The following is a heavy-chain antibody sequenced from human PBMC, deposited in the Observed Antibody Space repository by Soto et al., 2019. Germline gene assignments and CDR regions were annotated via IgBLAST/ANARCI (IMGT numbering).Heavy chain of an antibody. CDR3: ARHVSSGWRSAEYFQH. CDR1: GYSFTSYW. V-gene: IGHV5-51*01. CDR2: IYPGDSDT. Sequence: PGESLKISCKGSGYSFTSYWIGWVRQMPGKGLEWMGIIYPGDSDTRYSPSFQGQVTISADKSISTAYLQWSSLKASDTAMYYCARHVSSGWRSAEYFQHWGQGTLVTVSS. J-gene: IGHJ1*01. D-gene: IGHD6-19*01.